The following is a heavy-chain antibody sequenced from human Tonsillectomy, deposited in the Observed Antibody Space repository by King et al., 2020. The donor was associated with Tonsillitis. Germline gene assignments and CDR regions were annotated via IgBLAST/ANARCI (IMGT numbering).Heavy chain of an antibody. J-gene: IGHJ6*02. D-gene: IGHD4-17*01. CDR2: IFSKDEK. CDR1: GFSLRNARMG. V-gene: IGHV2-26*01. Sequence: TYTVSGFSLRNARMGVSWIRQPPGKSLEWLAHIFSKDEKSYNTPLKSRLTISKYTSKIQVVLIMTNMERVDTATYFCAQIQTLLTTISYYSGMYVLGPGTPVTVSS. CDR3: AQIQTLLTTISYYSGMYV.